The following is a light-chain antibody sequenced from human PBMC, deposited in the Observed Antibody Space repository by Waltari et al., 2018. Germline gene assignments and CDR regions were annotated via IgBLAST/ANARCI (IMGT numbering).Light chain of an antibody. V-gene: IGKV1-5*03. CDR1: QRITIW. CDR2: KAS. J-gene: IGKJ2*01. CDR3: QQYNSYPYT. Sequence: DIQMTQSPSTLSASIGDRVTITCRASQRITIWLAWYQQKPRKAPKLLIYKASTLEGGVPSRFSGSGSGTEFTLTISSLQPDDFATYHCQQYNSYPYTFGQGTKLEIK.